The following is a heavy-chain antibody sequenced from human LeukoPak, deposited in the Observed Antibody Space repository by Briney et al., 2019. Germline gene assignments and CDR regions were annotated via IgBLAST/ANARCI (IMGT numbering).Heavy chain of an antibody. CDR2: IYSDGNT. CDR3: ARSDSGQIDY. CDR1: GFTVSSIY. J-gene: IGHJ4*02. Sequence: AGGSLRLSCAVSGFTVSSIYMSWVRQAPGKGLEWVSFIYSDGNTYYGDSVKGRFTLSRDSSRNTLYLQMNSLTVDDTAVYYCARSDSGQIDYWGQGTVVSVSS. D-gene: IGHD5-12*01. V-gene: IGHV3-53*01.